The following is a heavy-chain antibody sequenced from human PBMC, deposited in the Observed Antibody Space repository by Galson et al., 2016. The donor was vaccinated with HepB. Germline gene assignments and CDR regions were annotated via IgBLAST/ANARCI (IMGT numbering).Heavy chain of an antibody. CDR1: GFSLSTSGVG. Sequence: PALVKPTQTLTLTCTFSGFSLSTSGVGVGWIRQPPGKALEWPALIYWDDDNRSSPTLRNRLTITKDTSKNQVVLTMTNMDPVDTATYYCAHNRWYGGHLYSFDYWGQGTLVTVSS. D-gene: IGHD2-15*01. V-gene: IGHV2-5*02. CDR2: IYWDDDN. CDR3: AHNRWYGGHLYSFDY. J-gene: IGHJ4*02.